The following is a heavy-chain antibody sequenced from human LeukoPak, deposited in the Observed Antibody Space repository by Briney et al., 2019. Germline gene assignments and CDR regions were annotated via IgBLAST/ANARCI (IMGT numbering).Heavy chain of an antibody. CDR1: GFTFSSYG. Sequence: PGGSLRLSCAASGFTFSSYGMHWVRQAPGKGLEGVAVIWYDGSNKYYADSVKGRFTISRDNSKNTLYLQMNSLRAEDTAVYYCARDFYYDSSGHPFDYWGQGTLVTVSS. V-gene: IGHV3-33*01. CDR2: IWYDGSNK. D-gene: IGHD3-22*01. CDR3: ARDFYYDSSGHPFDY. J-gene: IGHJ4*02.